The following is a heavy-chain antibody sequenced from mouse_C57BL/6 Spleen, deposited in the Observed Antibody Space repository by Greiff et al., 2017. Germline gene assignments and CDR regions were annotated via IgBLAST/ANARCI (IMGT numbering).Heavy chain of an antibody. D-gene: IGHD2-3*01. CDR3: ARDGYYVNYAMDY. J-gene: IGHJ4*01. Sequence: EVKLVESGGGLVKPGGSLKLSCAASGFTFSDYGMHWVRQAPEKGLEWVAYISSGSSTIYYADTVKGRFTLSRDNAKNTLSLQMTSLRSEDTAMYYCARDGYYVNYAMDYWGQGTSVTVSS. CDR2: ISSGSSTI. V-gene: IGHV5-17*01. CDR1: GFTFSDYG.